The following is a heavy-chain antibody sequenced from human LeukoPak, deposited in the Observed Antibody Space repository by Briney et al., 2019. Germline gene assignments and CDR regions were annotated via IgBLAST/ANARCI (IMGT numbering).Heavy chain of an antibody. D-gene: IGHD4/OR15-4a*01. J-gene: IGHJ4*02. CDR3: AKSGASHEY. CDR1: GASISWYY. CDR2: VYYRGTT. Sequence: WDPVSLLCTVSGASISWYYWRWIRQPAGRGREWLGSVYYRGTTNYHPPLKSRVTIPITTSKNQFSLELTSVSAADTAVFYCAKSGASHEYWGEGILVTVSS. V-gene: IGHV4-59*07.